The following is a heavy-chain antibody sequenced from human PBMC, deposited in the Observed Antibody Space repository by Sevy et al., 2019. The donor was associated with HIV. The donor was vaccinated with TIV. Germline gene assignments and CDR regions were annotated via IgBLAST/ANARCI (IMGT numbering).Heavy chain of an antibody. CDR1: GYSFTSYW. CDR2: IYPGDSDT. V-gene: IGHV5-51*01. D-gene: IGHD3-22*01. CDR3: ARGANYYDSSPYYYYYMDV. Sequence: GESLKISCKGSGYSFTSYWIGWVRQMPGKGLEWMGIIYPGDSDTRYSPPFQGQVTISADKSISTAYLQWSSLKASDTAMYYCARGANYYDSSPYYYYYMDVWGKGTTVTVSS. J-gene: IGHJ6*03.